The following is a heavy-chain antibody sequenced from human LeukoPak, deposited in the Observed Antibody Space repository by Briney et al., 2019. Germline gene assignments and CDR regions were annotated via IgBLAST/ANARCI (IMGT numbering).Heavy chain of an antibody. Sequence: SETLSLTCTVSGYSISSGYYWGWIRQPPGKGLEWIGSIYHSGSTYYNPSLKSRVTISVDTSKNQFSLKLSSVTAADTAVYYCARSRSWYYGSGSYQGYWFDPWGQGTLVTVSS. D-gene: IGHD3-10*01. CDR1: GYSISSGYY. V-gene: IGHV4-38-2*02. J-gene: IGHJ5*02. CDR3: ARSRSWYYGSGSYQGYWFDP. CDR2: IYHSGST.